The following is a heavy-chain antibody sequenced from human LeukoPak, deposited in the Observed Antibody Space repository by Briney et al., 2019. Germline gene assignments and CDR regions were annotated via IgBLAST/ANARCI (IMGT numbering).Heavy chain of an antibody. CDR1: GYTFTSYK. J-gene: IGHJ6*02. CDR3: ARGDIVVVVAAYGMDV. D-gene: IGHD2-15*01. Sequence: ASVKVSCKAFGYTFTSYKMHWVRQAPGQGLEWMGIINPSGGSTNYAQKFQGRVTMTRDTSTGTVYMELSSLRSEDTAVYYCARGDIVVVVAAYGMDVWGQGTTVTVSS. CDR2: INPSGGST. V-gene: IGHV1-46*01.